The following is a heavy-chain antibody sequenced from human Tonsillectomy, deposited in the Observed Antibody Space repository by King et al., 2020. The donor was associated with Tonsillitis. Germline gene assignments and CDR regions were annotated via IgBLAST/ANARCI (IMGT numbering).Heavy chain of an antibody. D-gene: IGHD6-19*01. V-gene: IGHV1-46*01. CDR3: AGGRVGVAGVDLDH. CDR2: INPKGGST. CDR1: GYSFTINY. J-gene: IGHJ4*02. Sequence: VQLVESGAEVKKPGASVKISCKASGYSFTINYLHWVRQAPGQGLEWMGLINPKGGSTSYAQKFQGRVTITRDTSTSSVFMEVNSLTSEDTALYYCAGGRVGVAGVDLDHGGQGTQVTVSS.